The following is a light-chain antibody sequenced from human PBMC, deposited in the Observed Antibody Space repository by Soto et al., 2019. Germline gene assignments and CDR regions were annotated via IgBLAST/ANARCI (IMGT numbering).Light chain of an antibody. CDR1: SSNFGAYNL. J-gene: IGLJ2*01. CDR3: CSYAGSRTLI. Sequence: QSALTQPASVSGSPGQSITISCTGTSSNFGAYNLVSWYQHHPGKAPKLMIYEGSKRPSGVSIRFSGSKSGNTASLTISGLQAEDDGDYYCCSYAGSRTLIFGGGTKLTVL. V-gene: IGLV2-23*01. CDR2: EGS.